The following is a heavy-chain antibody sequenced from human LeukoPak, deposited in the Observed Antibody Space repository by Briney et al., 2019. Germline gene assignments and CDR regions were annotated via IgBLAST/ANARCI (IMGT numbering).Heavy chain of an antibody. CDR2: INPNSGGT. Sequence: ASVKVSCKASGYNLTGYYMHWVRQAPGQGLEWMGRINPNSGGTKYAQKFRGRVTMTRDTSISTAYMELSRLRSDDTAVYYCARDFVVPAAIQGIDYWGQGTLVTVSS. CDR1: GYNLTGYY. J-gene: IGHJ4*02. V-gene: IGHV1-2*06. D-gene: IGHD2-2*02. CDR3: ARDFVVPAAIQGIDY.